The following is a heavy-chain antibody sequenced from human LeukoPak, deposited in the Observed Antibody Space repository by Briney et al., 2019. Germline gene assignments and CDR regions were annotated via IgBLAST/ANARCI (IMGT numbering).Heavy chain of an antibody. V-gene: IGHV1-2*02. J-gene: IGHJ4*02. CDR1: VYRFTDYY. Sequence: ASVKVSCEASVYRFTDYYMHWVRQAPGQGLEWMGWFNPESGGTNYAQKFQGRVTMTTDTTISTAYMELTRLRSDDTAVYYCASALNSRSSSCWGQGTRVTVSS. D-gene: IGHD6-13*01. CDR3: ASALNSRSSSC. CDR2: FNPESGGT.